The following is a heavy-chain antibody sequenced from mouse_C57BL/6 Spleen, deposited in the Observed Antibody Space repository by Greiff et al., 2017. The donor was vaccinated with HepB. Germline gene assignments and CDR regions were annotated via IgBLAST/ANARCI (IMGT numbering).Heavy chain of an antibody. CDR3: ARGGEYYAMDY. J-gene: IGHJ4*01. Sequence: EVQLVESGPGLVKPSQSLSLTCSVTGYSITSGYYWNWIRQFPGNKLEWMGYISYDGSNNYNPSLKNRISITRDTSKNQFFLKLNSVTTEDTATYYCARGGEYYAMDYWGQGTSVTVSS. CDR2: ISYDGSN. V-gene: IGHV3-6*01. CDR1: GYSITSGYY.